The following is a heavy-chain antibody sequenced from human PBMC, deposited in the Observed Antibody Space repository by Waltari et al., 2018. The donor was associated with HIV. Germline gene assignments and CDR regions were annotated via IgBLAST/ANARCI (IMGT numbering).Heavy chain of an antibody. CDR2: IRSDESNK. CDR1: GFCFTTSG. Sequence: QVQLVAEGGGVVQPGGSVTLACAASGFCFTTSGMHWGRQARGKGLEWVAFIRSDESNKFYSDSGQGRFTISRDTSRSTLYLQMNSLRSEDTAIYYCVKDNPVLAYWVQGTLVTVSS. J-gene: IGHJ4*02. V-gene: IGHV3-30*02. D-gene: IGHD2-2*01. CDR3: VKDNPVLAY.